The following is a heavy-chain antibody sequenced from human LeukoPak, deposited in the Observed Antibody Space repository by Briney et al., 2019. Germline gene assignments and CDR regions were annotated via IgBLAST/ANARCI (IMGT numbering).Heavy chain of an antibody. CDR2: IKEDGREK. J-gene: IGHJ6*04. Sequence: GGSLRLSCAASGFTFRSYWMSWVRQAPGKGLKWVAKIKEDGREKYYVDSVKGRFTISRDNAKNSLYLQMNSLRAEDTAVYYCAELGITMIGGVWGKGTTVTISS. V-gene: IGHV3-7*01. CDR3: AELGITMIGGV. D-gene: IGHD3-10*02. CDR1: GFTFRSYW.